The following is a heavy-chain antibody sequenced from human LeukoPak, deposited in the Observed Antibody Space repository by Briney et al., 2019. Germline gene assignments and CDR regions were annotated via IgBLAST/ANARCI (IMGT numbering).Heavy chain of an antibody. CDR3: ARVSAYYYEELDY. J-gene: IGHJ4*02. CDR1: GFTFSSYA. CDR2: ISYDGSNK. Sequence: PGGSLRLSCAASGFTFSSYAMHWVRQAPGKGLEWVAVISYDGSNKYYADSVKGRFTISRDNSKNTLYLQMNSLRAEDTAVYYCARVSAYYYEELDYWGQGTLVTVSS. V-gene: IGHV3-30*04. D-gene: IGHD3-22*01.